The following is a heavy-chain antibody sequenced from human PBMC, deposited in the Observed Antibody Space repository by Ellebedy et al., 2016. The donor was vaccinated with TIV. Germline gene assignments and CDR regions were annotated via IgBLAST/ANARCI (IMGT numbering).Heavy chain of an antibody. Sequence: GESLKISXAASGFTFSSYAMHWVRQAPGKGLEWVAVISYDGSNKYYADSVKGRFTISRDNSKNTLYLQMNSLRAEDTAVYYCAREVRGVIRDWFDPWGQGTLVTVSS. CDR2: ISYDGSNK. D-gene: IGHD3-10*01. CDR3: AREVRGVIRDWFDP. V-gene: IGHV3-30*04. CDR1: GFTFSSYA. J-gene: IGHJ5*02.